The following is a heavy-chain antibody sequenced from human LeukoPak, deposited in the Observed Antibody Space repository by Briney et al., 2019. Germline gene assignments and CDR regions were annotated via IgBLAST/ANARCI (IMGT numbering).Heavy chain of an antibody. J-gene: IGHJ6*02. V-gene: IGHV3-33*01. CDR2: IWYDGSNK. D-gene: IGHD6-13*01. CDR3: ARGVYSSSWYSVLPDYYYGMDV. Sequence: PGRSLRLSCAASGFTFSSCGMHWVRQAPGKGLEWVAVIWYDGSNKYYADSVKGRFTISRDNSKNTLYLQMNSLRAEDTAVYYCARGVYSSSWYSVLPDYYYGMDVWGQGATVTVSS. CDR1: GFTFSSCG.